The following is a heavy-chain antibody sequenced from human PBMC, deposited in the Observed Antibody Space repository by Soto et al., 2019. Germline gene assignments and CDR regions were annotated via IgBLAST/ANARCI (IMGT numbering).Heavy chain of an antibody. D-gene: IGHD6-13*01. J-gene: IGHJ6*02. V-gene: IGHV4-4*02. CDR1: GGSVSSSQW. Sequence: PSETLSLTCAVSGGSVSSSQWWTWVRQAPGKGLEWLGEIYHVGITKYNPSLKSRVTISVDKFNNHFSLNLRSVTAADTAVYYCARLVWAAGNYGMDVWGQGTTVTVSS. CDR2: IYHVGIT. CDR3: ARLVWAAGNYGMDV.